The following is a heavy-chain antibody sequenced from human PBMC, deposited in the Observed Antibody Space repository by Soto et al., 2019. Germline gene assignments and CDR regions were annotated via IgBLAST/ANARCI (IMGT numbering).Heavy chain of an antibody. CDR2: MNYNGGRV. CDR3: SQGRPRYSGLDTDFDA. Sequence: EVRLVESGGGFVQPGRSLRLSCTVSGFTFDEHSMHWVRQAPGKGLEWVSGMNYNGGRVAYVDSVRGRFTIARDNANNSLILQMNSLRPEDTGLYFCSQGRPRYSGLDTDFDAWGQGTPVTVSS. V-gene: IGHV3-9*01. CDR1: GFTFDEHS. J-gene: IGHJ4*02. D-gene: IGHD5-12*01.